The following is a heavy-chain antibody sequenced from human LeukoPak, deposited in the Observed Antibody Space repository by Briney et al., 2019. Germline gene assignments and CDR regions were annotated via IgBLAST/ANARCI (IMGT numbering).Heavy chain of an antibody. CDR2: IYTCGST. CDR3: AREKDHIWQLGASGTIDY. D-gene: IGHD1-26*01. Sequence: AEALSLTCTVSGGSISSYDWSWIRQTAGKGLEWIWRIYTCGSTNYNPSLESRVTMVVEQPKNQVSLKQRSVTAADTGVYYGAREKDHIWQLGASGTIDYWGQGTLVTVSS. V-gene: IGHV4-4*07. J-gene: IGHJ4*02. CDR1: GGSISSYD.